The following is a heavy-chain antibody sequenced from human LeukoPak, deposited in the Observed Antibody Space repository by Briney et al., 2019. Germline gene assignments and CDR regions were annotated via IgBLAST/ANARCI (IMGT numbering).Heavy chain of an antibody. Sequence: GGSLRLSCAASGFSVSNYYMSWVRQPPGKGLEWVSVMYNGGGRYYGDSVKGRFTISRDNSKSTVFLQMNSLRVEDTALYYCTRGQSYCGADCYSDWGQGTLVTVSS. CDR3: TRGQSYCGADCYSD. CDR2: MYNGGGR. D-gene: IGHD2-21*02. CDR1: GFSVSNYY. J-gene: IGHJ4*02. V-gene: IGHV3-66*01.